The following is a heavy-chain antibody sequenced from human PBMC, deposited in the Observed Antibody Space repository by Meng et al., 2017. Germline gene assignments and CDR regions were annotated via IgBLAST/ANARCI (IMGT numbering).Heavy chain of an antibody. D-gene: IGHD3-10*01. Sequence: GESLKISCAASGFTFSSYNMNWVRQAPGKGLEWVSSITSTSSSIYYADSVKGRFTISRDNSKNTLYLQMNSLRAEDTAVYYCAREDVREAWFGELLGNDYYGMDVWGQGTTVTVSS. CDR3: AREDVREAWFGELLGNDYYGMDV. CDR1: GFTFSSYN. J-gene: IGHJ6*02. V-gene: IGHV3-21*01. CDR2: ITSTSSSI.